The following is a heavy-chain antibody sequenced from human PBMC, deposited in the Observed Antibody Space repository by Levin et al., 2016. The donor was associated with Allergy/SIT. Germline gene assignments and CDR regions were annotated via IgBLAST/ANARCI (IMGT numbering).Heavy chain of an antibody. Sequence: WIRQPPGKGLEWLSYISGSDFYTTYADSVKGRFTISRDNADNSLSLHMNSLRPEDTAVYYCARVTWPWDAMDVWGQGTTVTVSS. J-gene: IGHJ6*02. CDR3: ARVTWPWDAMDV. D-gene: IGHD1-26*01. CDR2: ISGSDFYT. V-gene: IGHV3-11*05.